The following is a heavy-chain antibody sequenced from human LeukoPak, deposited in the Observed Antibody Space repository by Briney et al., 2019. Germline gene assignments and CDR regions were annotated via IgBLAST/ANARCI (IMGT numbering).Heavy chain of an antibody. CDR3: ARGVYSGSYRPGYMDV. V-gene: IGHV1-8*01. D-gene: IGHD1-26*01. CDR1: GYTFTSYD. J-gene: IGHJ6*03. CDR2: MNPNSGNT. Sequence: EASVKVSCKASGYTFTSYDINWVRQATGQGLEWMGWMNPNSGNTGYAQKFQGRVTMTRNTSISTAYMELSSLRSEDTAVYYCARGVYSGSYRPGYMDVWGKGTTVTVSS.